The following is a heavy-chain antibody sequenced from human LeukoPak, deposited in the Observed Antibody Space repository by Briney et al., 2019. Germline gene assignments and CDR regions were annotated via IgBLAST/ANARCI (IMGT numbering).Heavy chain of an antibody. CDR3: TRRESVGGFDY. Sequence: SETLSLTCTVSGGSISSYYWSWIRQAPGKGLEWIGYIYYSGSTNYNPSLKSRVTISVDTSKNQFSLKLSSVTAADTAVYYCTRRESVGGFDYWGQGTLVTLSS. V-gene: IGHV4-59*08. J-gene: IGHJ4*02. CDR2: IYYSGST. D-gene: IGHD3-10*01. CDR1: GGSISSYY.